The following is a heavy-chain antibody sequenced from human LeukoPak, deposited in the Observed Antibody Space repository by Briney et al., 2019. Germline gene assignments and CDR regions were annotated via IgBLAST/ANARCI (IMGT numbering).Heavy chain of an antibody. CDR2: ISYDGSNK. V-gene: IGHV3-30*04. CDR3: ARDFRSGYDPFFDY. Sequence: GGSLRLSCAASGFTFSSYAMHWVRQAPGKGLEWVAVISYDGSNKNYADSVKGRFTISRDNSKNTLYLQMNSLRAEDTAVYYCARDFRSGYDPFFDYWGQGTLVTVSS. D-gene: IGHD5-12*01. CDR1: GFTFSSYA. J-gene: IGHJ4*02.